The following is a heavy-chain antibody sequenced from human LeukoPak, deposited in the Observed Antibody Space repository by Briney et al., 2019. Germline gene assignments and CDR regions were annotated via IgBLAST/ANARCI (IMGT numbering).Heavy chain of an antibody. CDR3: ARAWAVLNYYYYYMDV. CDR1: GYTFTGYY. J-gene: IGHJ6*03. D-gene: IGHD4/OR15-4a*01. Sequence: GASVKVSCKASGYTFTGYYMHWVRQAPGQGLEWMGWINPNSGGTNYAQKFQGRVTMTRDTSISTAYMELSRLRSDDTAVYYCARAWAVLNYYYYYMDVWGKGTTVTVSS. V-gene: IGHV1-2*02. CDR2: INPNSGGT.